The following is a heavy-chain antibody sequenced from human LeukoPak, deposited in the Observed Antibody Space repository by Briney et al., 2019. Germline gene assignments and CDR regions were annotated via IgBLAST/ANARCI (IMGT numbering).Heavy chain of an antibody. V-gene: IGHV3-48*03. J-gene: IGHJ4*02. Sequence: PGGSLRLSCAASGFTFSTYEMKWVRQAPGKGLEWLSYITGSGSTKYYADSVRGRFTISRDNSKNSLYLQINSLRGEDTAVYYCARLLDISDHWGQGTLVTVSS. D-gene: IGHD3-22*01. CDR1: GFTFSTYE. CDR3: ARLLDISDH. CDR2: ITGSGSTK.